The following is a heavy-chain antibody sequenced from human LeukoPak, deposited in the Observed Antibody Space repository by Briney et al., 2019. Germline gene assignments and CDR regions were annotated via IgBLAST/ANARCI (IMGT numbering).Heavy chain of an antibody. J-gene: IGHJ4*02. D-gene: IGHD1-1*01. CDR2: IRGNGDRT. CDR1: GFTFTTNA. V-gene: IGHV3-23*01. CDR3: AKGQELDDGVFDS. Sequence: GGSLRLSCSASGFTFTTNAMTWVRQAPGKGLEWVSTIRGNGDRTHYADSVTGRFTISRDKSKNTLYLQVNSLRGEDSAIYYCAKGQELDDGVFDSWGQGTLVTVSS.